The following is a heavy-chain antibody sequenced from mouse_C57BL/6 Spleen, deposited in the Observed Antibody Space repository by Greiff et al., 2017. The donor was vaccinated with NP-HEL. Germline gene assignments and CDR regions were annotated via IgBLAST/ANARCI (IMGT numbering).Heavy chain of an antibody. CDR1: GFTFSSYA. CDR2: ISDGGSYT. V-gene: IGHV5-4*01. D-gene: IGHD1-1*01. Sequence: EVHLVESGGGLVKPGGSLKLSCAASGFTFSSYAMSWVRQTPEKRLEWVATISDGGSYTYYPDNVKGRFTISRDNAKNNLYLQMSHLKSEDTAMYYCARDLGSSYFDYWGQGTTLTVSS. J-gene: IGHJ2*01. CDR3: ARDLGSSYFDY.